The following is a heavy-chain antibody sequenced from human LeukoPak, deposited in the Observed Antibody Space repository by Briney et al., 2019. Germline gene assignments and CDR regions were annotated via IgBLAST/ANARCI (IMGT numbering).Heavy chain of an antibody. V-gene: IGHV3-7*01. J-gene: IGHJ4*02. CDR2: INQDGSVK. CDR1: GFAFSTYW. D-gene: IGHD3-10*01. CDR3: SRDLVF. Sequence: GGSLRLSCAASGFAFSTYWMDWVRQAPGKGLEWVGNINQDGSVKHYVDSVRGRFTISRDNARNSVYLQMNALRVEDTAAYDCSRDLVFGGRGPLLSPSS.